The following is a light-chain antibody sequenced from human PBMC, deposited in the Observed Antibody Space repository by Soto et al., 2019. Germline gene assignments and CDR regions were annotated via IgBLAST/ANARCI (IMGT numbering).Light chain of an antibody. CDR2: DAS. CDR1: QSVSSY. V-gene: IGKV3-11*01. CDR3: QHRANWPLT. Sequence: EVVLTQSPATQSLSPGARTTLSCRASQSVSSYLAWYQQRPGQAPRLLIDDASNRATGVPARFSGSGSGTDFTLTISSLEPEDFAVYYCQHRANWPLTFGGGTKLEIK. J-gene: IGKJ4*01.